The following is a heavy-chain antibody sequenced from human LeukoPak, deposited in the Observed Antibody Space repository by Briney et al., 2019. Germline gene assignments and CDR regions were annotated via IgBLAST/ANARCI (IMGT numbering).Heavy chain of an antibody. CDR3: ANEDYDILTGFFYGMDV. CDR1: GFTFSSYA. J-gene: IGHJ6*02. Sequence: GGSLRLSCAASGFTFSSYAMHWVRQAPGKGLEWVAVISYDGSNKYYADSVKGRFTISRDNAKNSLYLQMNSLRAEDTAVYYCANEDYDILTGFFYGMDVWGQGTTVTVSS. D-gene: IGHD3-9*01. CDR2: ISYDGSNK. V-gene: IGHV3-30-3*02.